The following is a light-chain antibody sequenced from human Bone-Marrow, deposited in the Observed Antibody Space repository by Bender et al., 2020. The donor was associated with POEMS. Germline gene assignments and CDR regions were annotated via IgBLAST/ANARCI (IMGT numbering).Light chain of an antibody. CDR1: NIGRKG. V-gene: IGLV3-21*02. CDR2: DDY. J-gene: IGLJ3*02. CDR3: QVWDSSTDHRV. Sequence: AARITCGGDNIGRKGVHWYQQKAGQAPVLVVYDDYVRHSGIPERFSASTSGNTATLTISRVEGGDEADYICQVWDSSTDHRVFGGGTKLTVL.